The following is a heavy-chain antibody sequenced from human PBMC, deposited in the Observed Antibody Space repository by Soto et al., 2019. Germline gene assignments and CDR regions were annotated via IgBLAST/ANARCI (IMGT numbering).Heavy chain of an antibody. CDR1: GFTFSSYA. CDR3: AKGIACFGELVSGMAV. D-gene: IGHD3-10*01. Sequence: EVQLLESGGGLVQPGGSLRLSCAASGFTFSSYAMTWGRQAPGKGLEWLSALSGSGGITYYAASVKGRCTISRDNSRNTGYRQMRSRGAEDTAVYYLAKGIACFGELVSGMAVWGQGPTVTVSS. CDR2: LSGSGGIT. J-gene: IGHJ6*02. V-gene: IGHV3-23*01.